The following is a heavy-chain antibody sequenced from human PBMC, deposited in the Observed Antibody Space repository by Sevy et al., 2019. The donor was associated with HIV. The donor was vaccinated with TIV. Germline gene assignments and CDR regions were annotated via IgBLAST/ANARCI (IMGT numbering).Heavy chain of an antibody. D-gene: IGHD5-12*01. CDR3: ITDPAYRGYDEEVINYYFYGMDV. CDR1: GFTFSSAW. V-gene: IGHV3-15*01. CDR2: IKSEFDGGAI. Sequence: GGSLRLSCTASGFTFSSAWMSWVRQAPGKGLEWVGRIKSEFDGGAIDYAAPVKGRFTISREDSKNTVYLQRNSLKTEYTAVYYCITDPAYRGYDEEVINYYFYGMDVWGQGTTVTVSS. J-gene: IGHJ6*02.